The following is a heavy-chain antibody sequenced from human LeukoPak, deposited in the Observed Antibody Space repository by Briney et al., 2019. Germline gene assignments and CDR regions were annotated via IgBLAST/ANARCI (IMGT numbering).Heavy chain of an antibody. J-gene: IGHJ4*02. CDR3: AKYLYNWNDGGSVDY. CDR2: ISSSSSYT. V-gene: IGHV3-11*06. Sequence: PGGSLRLSCAASGFTFSDYYMSWILQAPGKGLEWVSYISSSSSYTNYADSVKGRFTISRDNAKNSLYLQMNSLRAEDTAVYYCAKYLYNWNDGGSVDYWGQGTLVTVSS. D-gene: IGHD1-1*01. CDR1: GFTFSDYY.